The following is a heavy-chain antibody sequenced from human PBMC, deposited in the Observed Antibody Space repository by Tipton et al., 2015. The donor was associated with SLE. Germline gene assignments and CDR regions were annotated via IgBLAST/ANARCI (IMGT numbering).Heavy chain of an antibody. Sequence: LRLSCTVSGGSVSSGRYFWSWIRQHPRKGLEWIGCIFYSGSTYYNPSLKSRVTISVDTSKNQFSLKLSSVTAADTAVYYCARDGRYYYDSRAMDVWGKGTTVTVSS. CDR1: GGSVSSGRYF. D-gene: IGHD3-22*01. CDR2: IFYSGST. J-gene: IGHJ6*04. CDR3: ARDGRYYYDSRAMDV. V-gene: IGHV4-31*02.